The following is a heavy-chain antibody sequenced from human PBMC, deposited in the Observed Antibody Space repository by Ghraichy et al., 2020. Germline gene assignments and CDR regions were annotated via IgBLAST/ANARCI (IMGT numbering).Heavy chain of an antibody. CDR3: ARKPYCDGTSCYAFDS. J-gene: IGHJ4*02. CDR2: LHRNGDVA. V-gene: IGHV3-23*01. Sequence: GGSLRLSCIASGFIFSSYAMAWVRQSPGKGLDWVSTLHRNGDVAYYADSVKGRFTISRDNARNTLYLQMNGLRAEDTAVYFCARKPYCDGTSCYAFDSGGQGTLVTVAS. D-gene: IGHD2-2*01. CDR1: GFIFSSYA.